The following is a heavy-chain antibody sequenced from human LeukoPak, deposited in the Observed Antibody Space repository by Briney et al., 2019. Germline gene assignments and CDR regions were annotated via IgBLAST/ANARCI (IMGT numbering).Heavy chain of an antibody. CDR3: ARAGELYYYDSSGYLRLDY. CDR2: IIPIFGTA. J-gene: IGHJ4*02. D-gene: IGHD3-22*01. Sequence: SVKVSRKASGGTFSSYAISWVRQAPGQGLEWMGGIIPIFGTANYAQKFQGRVTITADESTSTAYMELSSLRSEDTAVYYCARAGELYYYDSSGYLRLDYWGQGTLVTVSS. V-gene: IGHV1-69*13. CDR1: GGTFSSYA.